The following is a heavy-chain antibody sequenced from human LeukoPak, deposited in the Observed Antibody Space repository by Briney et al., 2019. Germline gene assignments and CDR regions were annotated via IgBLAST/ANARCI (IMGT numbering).Heavy chain of an antibody. CDR2: ISSSSYT. J-gene: IGHJ6*02. CDR1: GFTFSDYY. Sequence: GGSLRLSCAASGFTFSDYYMSWLRQAPGKGLEWVSYISSSSYTNYADSVKGRFTISRDNAKNSLYLQMNSLRAEDTAVYYCARNISGSYYDYYYYYGMDVWGQGTTVTVSS. V-gene: IGHV3-11*06. D-gene: IGHD1-26*01. CDR3: ARNISGSYYDYYYYYGMDV.